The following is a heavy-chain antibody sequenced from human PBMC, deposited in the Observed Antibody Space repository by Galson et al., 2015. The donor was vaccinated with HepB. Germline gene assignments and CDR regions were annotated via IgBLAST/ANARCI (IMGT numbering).Heavy chain of an antibody. CDR3: ARDGSSWLWGNSRWNNWFDP. J-gene: IGHJ5*02. CDR2: ISSCRSYI. D-gene: IGHD6-13*01. CDR1: GFTFSSYS. V-gene: IGHV3-21*01. Sequence: SLRLSCAASGFTFSSYSMNWVRQAPGKGLEWVSPISSCRSYIDYADPVKGRFTISRDNAKNSLYLQMNSLRAEDTAVYYCARDGSSWLWGNSRWNNWFDPWGQGTLVTVSS.